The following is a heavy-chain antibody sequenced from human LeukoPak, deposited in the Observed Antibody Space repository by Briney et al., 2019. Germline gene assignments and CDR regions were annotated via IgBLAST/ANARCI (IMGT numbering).Heavy chain of an antibody. CDR2: INHSGST. J-gene: IGHJ4*02. Sequence: SETLSLTCAVYGGSFSGYYWSWIRQPPGKGLEWIGEINHSGSTNYNPSLKSRVTISVDTSKNQFSLKLSSVTAADTAVYYCASGIEAADNYFDYWGQGTLVTVSS. CDR1: GGSFSGYY. D-gene: IGHD6-13*01. V-gene: IGHV4-34*01. CDR3: ASGIEAADNYFDY.